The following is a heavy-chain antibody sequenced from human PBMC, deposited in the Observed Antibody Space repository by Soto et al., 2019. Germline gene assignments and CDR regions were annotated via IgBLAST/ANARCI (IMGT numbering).Heavy chain of an antibody. CDR2: IYYSGST. CDR3: ARDYGGYSYGHFDY. CDR1: GGSISSGGYY. D-gene: IGHD5-18*01. J-gene: IGHJ4*02. V-gene: IGHV4-31*03. Sequence: PSETLSLTCTVSGGSISSGGYYWSWIRQHPGKGLEWIGYIYYSGSTYYNPSLKSRVTISVDTSKNQFSLKLSSVTAADTAVYYCARDYGGYSYGHFDYWGQGTLVTVSS.